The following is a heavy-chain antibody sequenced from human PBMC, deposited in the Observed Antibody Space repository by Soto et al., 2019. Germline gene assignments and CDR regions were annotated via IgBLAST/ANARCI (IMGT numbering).Heavy chain of an antibody. CDR3: AKARHSTSWYGLEADF. J-gene: IGHJ4*02. V-gene: IGHV3-30*09. CDR1: GFIFSDYA. D-gene: IGHD6-13*01. CDR2: ISYGGDNK. Sequence: QVQLLESGGCVVQPGRSLILSCAASGFIFSDYAMHWVRQAPGKGLEGVAVISYGGDNKYYADSVRGRFAISRDNLKNTLDLQMNSLNPEDTAVYHCAKARHSTSWYGLEADFWGQGTLVTVSS.